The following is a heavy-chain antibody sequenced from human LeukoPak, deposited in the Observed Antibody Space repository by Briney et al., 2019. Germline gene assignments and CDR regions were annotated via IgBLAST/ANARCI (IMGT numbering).Heavy chain of an antibody. CDR1: GGSISSSSYY. V-gene: IGHV4-39*07. CDR3: ARESPPYAFDI. Sequence: SETLSLTCTVSGGSISSSSYYWGWLRQPPGKGLEWIGSIYYSGSTYYNPSLKSRVTISVDTSKNQFSLKLSSVTAADTAVYYCARESPPYAFDIWGQGTMVTVSS. J-gene: IGHJ3*02. CDR2: IYYSGST.